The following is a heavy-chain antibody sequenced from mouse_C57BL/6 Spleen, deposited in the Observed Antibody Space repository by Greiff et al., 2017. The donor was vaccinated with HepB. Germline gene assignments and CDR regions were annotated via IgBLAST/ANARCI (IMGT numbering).Heavy chain of an antibody. CDR2: INPSSGYT. J-gene: IGHJ2*01. V-gene: IGHV1-4*01. CDR1: GYTFTSYT. CDR3: ARYAVDSSGYVDY. D-gene: IGHD3-2*02. Sequence: VQLQQSGAELARPGASVKMSCKASGYTFTSYTMHWVKQRPGQGLEWIGYINPSSGYTKYTQKFKDKATLTADKSSSTAYMQLSSLTSEDSAVYYCARYAVDSSGYVDYRGQGTTLTVSS.